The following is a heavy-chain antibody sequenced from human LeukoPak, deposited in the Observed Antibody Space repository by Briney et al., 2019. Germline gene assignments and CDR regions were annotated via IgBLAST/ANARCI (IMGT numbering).Heavy chain of an antibody. V-gene: IGHV3-21*01. D-gene: IGHD3-3*02. CDR1: GFIFSRYT. CDR2: IWSDSADI. Sequence: GSLRLSCAASGFIFSRYTINWVRQAPGKGLEWVSSIWSDSADIHYADSVKGRFTISRDNAKNSLYLQMNSLRAEDSAVYYCARDFFHSDISRPFDYWGQGTLVTVSS. CDR3: ARDFFHSDISRPFDY. J-gene: IGHJ4*02.